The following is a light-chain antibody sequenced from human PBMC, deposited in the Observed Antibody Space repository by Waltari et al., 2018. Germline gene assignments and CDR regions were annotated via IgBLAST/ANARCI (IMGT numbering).Light chain of an antibody. J-gene: IGKJ2*01. CDR2: AAS. CDR1: QSISSY. V-gene: IGKV1-39*01. CDR3: QQLKSFPYT. Sequence: DIQMTQSPSSLSASVGDRVTITCRASQSISSYLNWYQQKPGNAPKLLIYAASSLQSGVPSRFSGSGSGTEFTLTISSLQPEDFATYYCQQLKSFPYTFGQGTKLEIK.